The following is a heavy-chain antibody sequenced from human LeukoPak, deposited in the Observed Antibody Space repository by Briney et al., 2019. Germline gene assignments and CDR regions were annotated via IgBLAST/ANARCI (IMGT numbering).Heavy chain of an antibody. V-gene: IGHV1-2*06. J-gene: IGHJ5*02. Sequence: GFSVEVSCKASGGTFSSYAISWVRQAPGQGLEWMGRINPDSGGTNYAQNFQGRVTMTRDTSINTAYMELTRPTCDDTAVYYCARPYSSGRSENWFGPWGQGTLVTVSS. CDR3: ARPYSSGRSENWFGP. CDR1: GGTFSSYA. CDR2: INPDSGGT. D-gene: IGHD6-19*01.